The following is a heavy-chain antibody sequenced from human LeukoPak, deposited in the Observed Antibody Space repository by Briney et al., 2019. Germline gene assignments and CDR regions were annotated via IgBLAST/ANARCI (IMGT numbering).Heavy chain of an antibody. V-gene: IGHV3-23*01. J-gene: IGHJ3*02. CDR1: GFTFSSYD. D-gene: IGHD5-18*01. CDR2: ISGSGGSI. CDR3: AKGRGYGNPDAFDI. Sequence: PGGPLRLSCAASGFTFSSYDMSWLRKAPGKGLEWVSAISGSGGSIYYADSVKGRFTISRDNSKNTLYLQMNSLRAEDTAVYYCAKGRGYGNPDAFDIWCQGTRVTVSS.